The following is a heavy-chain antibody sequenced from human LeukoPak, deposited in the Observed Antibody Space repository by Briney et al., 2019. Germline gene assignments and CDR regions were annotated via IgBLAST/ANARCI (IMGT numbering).Heavy chain of an antibody. J-gene: IGHJ3*02. Sequence: GGSLRLSCAASGFTFSSYAMHWVRQAPGKGLEWVAVIWYDGSNKYYADSVKGRFTISRDNSKNTLYLQMNSLRAEDTAVYYCARGGYSGYVYAFDIWGQGTMVTVSS. CDR1: GFTFSSYA. CDR2: IWYDGSNK. D-gene: IGHD5-12*01. V-gene: IGHV3-33*08. CDR3: ARGGYSGYVYAFDI.